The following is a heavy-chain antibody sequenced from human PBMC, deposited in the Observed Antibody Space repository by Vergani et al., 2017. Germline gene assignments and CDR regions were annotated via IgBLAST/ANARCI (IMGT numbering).Heavy chain of an antibody. D-gene: IGHD3-22*01. Sequence: QVQLQQWGAGLLKPSETLSLTCAVYGGSFSGYYWSWIRQPPGKGLEWIGYIYYSGSTNYNPSLKSRVTISVDTSKNQFSLKLSSVTAADTAVYYCAAHPGGYDSSGPSQYWGQGTLVTVSS. CDR3: AAHPGGYDSSGPSQY. V-gene: IGHV4-34*11. CDR1: GGSFSGYY. CDR2: IYYSGST. J-gene: IGHJ4*02.